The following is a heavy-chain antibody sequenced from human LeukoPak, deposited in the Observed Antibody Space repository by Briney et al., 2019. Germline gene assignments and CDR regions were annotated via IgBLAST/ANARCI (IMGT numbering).Heavy chain of an antibody. D-gene: IGHD3-16*01. CDR1: GFTFSSYG. CDR2: IRYDGSNK. J-gene: IGHJ6*02. CDR3: AKDGGGFTPNYYYYYGMDV. V-gene: IGHV3-30*02. Sequence: GGSLRLSCAASGFTFSSYGMHWVRQAPGKGLEWVAFIRYDGSNKYYADSVKGRFTISRDNSKNTLYLQMNSLRAEDTAVYYCAKDGGGFTPNYYYYYGMDVWGQGTMVTVSS.